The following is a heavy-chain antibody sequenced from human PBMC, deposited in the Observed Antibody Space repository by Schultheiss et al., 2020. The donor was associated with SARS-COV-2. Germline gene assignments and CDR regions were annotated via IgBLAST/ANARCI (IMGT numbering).Heavy chain of an antibody. D-gene: IGHD3-16*01. Sequence: GSLRLSCAASGFTFSSYAMHWVRQAPGKGLEWVAVISYDGSNKYYADSVKGRFTISRDNSKNTLYLQMNSLKTEDTAVYYCTTDRLRYYDYISVLRCWGQGTLVTVSS. CDR3: TTDRLRYYDYISVLRC. V-gene: IGHV3-30-3*01. J-gene: IGHJ4*02. CDR1: GFTFSSYA. CDR2: ISYDGSNK.